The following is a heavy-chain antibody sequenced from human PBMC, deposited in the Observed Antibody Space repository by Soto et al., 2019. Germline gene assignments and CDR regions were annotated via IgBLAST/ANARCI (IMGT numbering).Heavy chain of an antibody. CDR2: IYHSGST. D-gene: IGHD2-2*01. Sequence: PWETLSLTCTVSGSSISSYYWSWIRQPPGKGLEWIGYIYHSGSTNYNPSLKSRVTISVDTPKNQFSLKLSSVTVADSAVYFCARHVVSAANYFAYRGQGTLVTVSS. CDR3: ARHVVSAANYFAY. J-gene: IGHJ4*02. V-gene: IGHV4-59*08. CDR1: GSSISSYY.